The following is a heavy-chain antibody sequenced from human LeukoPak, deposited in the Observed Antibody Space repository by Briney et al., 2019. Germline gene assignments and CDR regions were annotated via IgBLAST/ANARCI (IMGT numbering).Heavy chain of an antibody. CDR2: ISSSSSTI. CDR1: GFTFSSYR. Sequence: GGSLRLSCAASGFTFSSYRMNWVRQAPGKGLEWVSYISSSSSTIYYADSVKGRFTTSRDNAKNSLYLQMNSLRDEDTAVYYCAGKRSYYYDSSGTFDYWGQGTLVTVSS. CDR3: AGKRSYYYDSSGTFDY. J-gene: IGHJ4*02. D-gene: IGHD3-22*01. V-gene: IGHV3-48*02.